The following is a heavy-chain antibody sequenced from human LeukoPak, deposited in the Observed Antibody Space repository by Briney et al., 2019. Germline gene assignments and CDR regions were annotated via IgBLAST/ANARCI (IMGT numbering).Heavy chain of an antibody. CDR3: ARGDYDILTGYYIPFDY. CDR2: INPNSGCT. D-gene: IGHD3-9*01. Sequence: ASVKVSCKASGYTFTGYYMHWVRQAPGQGLEWMGWINPNSGCTNYAQKFQGRVTMTRDTSIGTVYMEMSRMRSDDTAVYYCARGDYDILTGYYIPFDYWGQGTLVTVSS. V-gene: IGHV1-2*02. CDR1: GYTFTGYY. J-gene: IGHJ4*02.